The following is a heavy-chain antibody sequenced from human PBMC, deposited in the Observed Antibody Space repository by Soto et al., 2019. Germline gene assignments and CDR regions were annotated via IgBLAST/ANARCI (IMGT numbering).Heavy chain of an antibody. J-gene: IGHJ4*02. D-gene: IGHD4-17*01. V-gene: IGHV1-69*12. CDR1: GGTFSSYA. Sequence: QVQLVQSGAEVKKPGSSVKVSCKASGGTFSSYAISWVRQAPGQGLEWMGGIIPIFGTANYAQKFQGRVTITADESTRPAYMALGSLRSEDAAVYYCARANYGDYALFDYWGQGTLVTVSS. CDR3: ARANYGDYALFDY. CDR2: IIPIFGTA.